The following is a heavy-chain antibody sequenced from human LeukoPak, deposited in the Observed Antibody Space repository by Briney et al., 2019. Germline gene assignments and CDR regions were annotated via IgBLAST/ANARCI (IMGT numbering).Heavy chain of an antibody. V-gene: IGHV3-11*04. D-gene: IGHD6-19*01. CDR3: ARGSGARQWLVPRDDAFDI. CDR1: GFTFSDYY. J-gene: IGHJ3*02. Sequence: PGGSLRLSCAASGFTFSDYYMSWIRQAPGKGLGWVSYISSSGSTIYYADSVKGRFTISRDNAKNSLYLQMNSLRAEDTAVYYCARGSGARQWLVPRDDAFDIWGQGTMVTVSS. CDR2: ISSSGSTI.